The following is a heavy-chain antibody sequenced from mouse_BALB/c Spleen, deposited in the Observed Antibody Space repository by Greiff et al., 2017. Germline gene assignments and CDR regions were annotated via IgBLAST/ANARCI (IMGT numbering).Heavy chain of an antibody. CDR2: IRNKANGYTT. J-gene: IGHJ1*01. V-gene: IGHV7-3*02. D-gene: IGHD2-10*01. CDR3: ARAYNWYFDV. Sequence: EVKLVESGGGLVQPGGSLRLSCATSGFTFTDYYMSWVRQPPGKALEWLGFIRNKANGYTTEYSASVKGRFTISRDNSQSILYLQMNTLRAEDSATYYCARAYNWYFDVWGAGTTVTVSS. CDR1: GFTFTDYY.